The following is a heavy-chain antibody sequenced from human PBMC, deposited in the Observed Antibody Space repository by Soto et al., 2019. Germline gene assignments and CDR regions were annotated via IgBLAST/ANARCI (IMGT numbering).Heavy chain of an antibody. CDR3: ARGVSVAANRSPEFDY. V-gene: IGHV3-33*01. J-gene: IGHJ4*02. D-gene: IGHD2-15*01. Sequence: QVQLVESGGGVVQPGRSMRLSCAASTLTFSSHAMHWVSQAPGKGLEWVAIIWYDGRDKYYADSVKGRFTVSRDNSNNSLYLQMNSLRAEDTAIYYCARGVSVAANRSPEFDYWGQGTLVIVSS. CDR1: TLTFSSHA. CDR2: IWYDGRDK.